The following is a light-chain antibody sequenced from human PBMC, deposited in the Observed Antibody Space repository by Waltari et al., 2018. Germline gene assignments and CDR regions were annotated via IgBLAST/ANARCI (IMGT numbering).Light chain of an antibody. CDR2: DTS. CDR1: HGPVFSSHY. J-gene: IGLJ1*01. Sequence: QAVVTQEPSVTVSPGGPVTLTCSPSHGPVFSSHYSYWFQQKPGQAPRTLVYDTSDRQPWTPARFSGSLLGGKAALTISGAQPEDEADYYCLLSYTGTRRVFGGGTKVTVL. CDR3: LLSYTGTRRV. V-gene: IGLV7-46*01.